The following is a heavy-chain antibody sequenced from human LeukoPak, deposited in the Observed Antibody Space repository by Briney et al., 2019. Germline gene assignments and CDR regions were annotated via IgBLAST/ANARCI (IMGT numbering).Heavy chain of an antibody. CDR1: GFTFSSYG. J-gene: IGHJ4*02. CDR3: ARGGFRVKLDRPGGFDY. CDR2: IRYDGSNK. Sequence: GGSLRLSCAASGFTFSSYGMHWVRQAPGKGLEWVAFIRYDGSNKYYADSVKGRFTISRDNSKNTLYLQMNSLRAEDTAVYYCARGGFRVKLDRPGGFDYWGRGPRVPVS. V-gene: IGHV3-30*02. D-gene: IGHD1-1*01.